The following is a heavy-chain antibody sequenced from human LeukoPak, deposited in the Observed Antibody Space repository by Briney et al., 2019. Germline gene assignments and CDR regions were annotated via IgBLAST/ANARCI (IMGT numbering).Heavy chain of an antibody. V-gene: IGHV4-61*02. D-gene: IGHD3-3*01. J-gene: IGHJ4*02. CDR1: GGSISSGSYY. Sequence: PSETLSLTCTVSGGSISSGSYYWSWIRQPAGKGLEWIGRIYTSGSTNYNPSLKSRVTISVDTSKNQFSLKLSSVTAADTAVYYCARGGYYDFWSGHPPFDYWGQGTLITVSS. CDR2: IYTSGST. CDR3: ARGGYYDFWSGHPPFDY.